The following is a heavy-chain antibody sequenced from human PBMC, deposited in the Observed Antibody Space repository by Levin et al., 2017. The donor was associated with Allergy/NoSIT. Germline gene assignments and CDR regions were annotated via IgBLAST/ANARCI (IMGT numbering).Heavy chain of an antibody. J-gene: IGHJ4*02. D-gene: IGHD6-19*01. V-gene: IGHV3-30*03. CDR2: ISYDGSNK. CDR3: ARGPQPPNSSGWYTAYFDY. CDR1: GFTFRSYG. Sequence: LSLPCAASGFTFRSYGMHWVRQAPGKGLEWVAVISYDGSNKYYADSVKGRFTISRDNSKNTLYLQMNSLRAEDTAVYYCARGPQPPNSSGWYTAYFDYWGQGTLVTVSS.